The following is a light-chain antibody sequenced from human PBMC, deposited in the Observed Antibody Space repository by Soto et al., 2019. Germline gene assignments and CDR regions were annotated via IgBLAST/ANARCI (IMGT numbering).Light chain of an antibody. CDR1: SSDVGSYNL. CDR3: CSYAGSSTHYV. J-gene: IGLJ1*01. Sequence: GASSDVGSYNLVSWYQQHPGKAPKLMIYEGSKRPSGVSNRFSGSKSGNTASLTISGLQAEDEADYYCCSYAGSSTHYVFGTGTKVTVL. CDR2: EGS. V-gene: IGLV2-23*01.